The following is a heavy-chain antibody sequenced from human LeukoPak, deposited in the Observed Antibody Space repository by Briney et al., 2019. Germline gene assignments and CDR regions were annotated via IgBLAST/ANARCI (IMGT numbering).Heavy chain of an antibody. CDR1: GFTFDDYV. CDR2: ISWNSANI. J-gene: IGHJ4*02. V-gene: IGHV3-9*01. CDR3: ARRIYYDNSGYLH. D-gene: IGHD3-22*01. Sequence: GGSLRLSCAASGFTFDDYVMHWVRQAPGKGLEWVSAISWNSANILYADSVKGRFTISRDNAKNSLYLQMNSLRAEDTAVYYCARRIYYDNSGYLHWGQGTLVTVSS.